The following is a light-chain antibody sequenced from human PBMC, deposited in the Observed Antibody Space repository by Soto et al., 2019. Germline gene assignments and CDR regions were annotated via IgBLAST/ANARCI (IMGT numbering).Light chain of an antibody. V-gene: IGKV3-20*01. J-gene: IGKJ1*01. CDR2: GAS. CDR1: QSVSNNY. Sequence: EIVLTQSPGTLSLSPGERATLSCRASQSVSNNYLAWYQQKPGQAPRLLIYGASNRATGIPDRFSGSGSGTDFTLTISRLEPEDFAVYYCQQYGSSSWTFGQGTKVAIK. CDR3: QQYGSSSWT.